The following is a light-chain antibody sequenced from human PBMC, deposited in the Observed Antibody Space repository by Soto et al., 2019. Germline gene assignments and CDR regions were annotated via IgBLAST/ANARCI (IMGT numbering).Light chain of an antibody. CDR3: QLYGSSSSWT. CDR2: GAA. Sequence: EIVLTQSPGTLSLSPGERSTVSCRASKSVSSTYLAGYQQKPGQPPRLLIYGAASRATGMPDRFSGSGSGTDFTPTVSRLEPEDFAVYYCQLYGSSSSWTFGQGTKVEIK. CDR1: KSVSSTY. V-gene: IGKV3-20*01. J-gene: IGKJ1*01.